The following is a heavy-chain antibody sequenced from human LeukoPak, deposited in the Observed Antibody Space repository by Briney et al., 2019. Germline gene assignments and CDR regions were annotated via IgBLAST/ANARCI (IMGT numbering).Heavy chain of an antibody. V-gene: IGHV3-48*03. CDR3: ALLAVASDFDY. J-gene: IGHJ4*02. CDR1: RFPFSVYE. CDR2: IASSGTTK. Sequence: GGSLRLSCSVSRFPFSVYEMNWVRQAPGKGLEWVSNIASSGTTKYYADSVKGRFSISRDNAKSSLYLQMNSLIVEDTAVYYCALLAVASDFDYWGQGALVTVSS. D-gene: IGHD6-19*01.